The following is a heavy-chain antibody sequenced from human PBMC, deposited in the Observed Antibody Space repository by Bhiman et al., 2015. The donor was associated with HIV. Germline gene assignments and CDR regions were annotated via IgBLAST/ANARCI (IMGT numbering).Heavy chain of an antibody. D-gene: IGHD2-15*01. J-gene: IGHJ4*02. CDR2: IRYDGINK. CDR3: AKGYCSGGTCPLDY. CDR1: GFTFSSYV. V-gene: IGHV3-30*02. Sequence: QVQLLESGGGVVQPGGSLRLSCAASGFTFSSYVMHWVRQAPGKGLEWVAFIRYDGINKYYADSVKGRFSISRDNSKNTLYLHMNSLRAEDTAVYYCAKGYCSGGTCPLDYWARERWSPSPQ.